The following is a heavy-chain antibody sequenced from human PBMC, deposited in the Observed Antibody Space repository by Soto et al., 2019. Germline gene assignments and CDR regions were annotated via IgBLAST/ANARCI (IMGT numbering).Heavy chain of an antibody. D-gene: IGHD1-26*01. CDR1: GYTFTSYA. J-gene: IGHJ3*02. V-gene: IGHV1-3*01. CDR2: INAGNGNT. Sequence: ASVKVSCKASGYTFTSYAMHWVRQAPGQRLEWMGWINAGNGNTKYSQKFQGRVTMTRDTSTSTVYMELSSLRSEDAAVYYCARSGSYRAFDIWGQGTMVTVSS. CDR3: ARSGSYRAFDI.